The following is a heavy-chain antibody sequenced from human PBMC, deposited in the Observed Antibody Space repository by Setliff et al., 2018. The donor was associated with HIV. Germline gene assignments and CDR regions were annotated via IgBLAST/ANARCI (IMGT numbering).Heavy chain of an antibody. V-gene: IGHV3-48*02. CDR1: GFNFKTYG. D-gene: IGHD3-10*01. CDR2: IGSSNHGI. J-gene: IGHJ4*01. Sequence: GGSLRLSCEASGFNFKTYGMTWVRQAPGKGLDWFAHIGSSNHGIHYTASVQGRFTVSRDNANNLLFLQMNNLRDEATAVYYCASFYCDYGYWGHGPQVTVSS. CDR3: ASFYCDYGY.